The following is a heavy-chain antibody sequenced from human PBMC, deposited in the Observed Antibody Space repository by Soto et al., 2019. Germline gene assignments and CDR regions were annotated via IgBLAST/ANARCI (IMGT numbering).Heavy chain of an antibody. CDR2: ISGSGGST. CDR3: AKDSVVVVAALVPEYFQH. Sequence: GGSLRLSCAASGFTFSSYAMSWVRQAPGKGLEWVSAISGSGGSTYYADSVKGRFTISRDNSKNTLYLQMNSLRAEDTAVYYCAKDSVVVVAALVPEYFQHWGQGTLVTVSS. D-gene: IGHD2-15*01. CDR1: GFTFSSYA. V-gene: IGHV3-23*01. J-gene: IGHJ1*01.